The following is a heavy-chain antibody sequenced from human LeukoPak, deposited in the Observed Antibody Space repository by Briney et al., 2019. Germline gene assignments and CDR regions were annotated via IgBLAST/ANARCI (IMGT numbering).Heavy chain of an antibody. D-gene: IGHD6-13*01. CDR2: IYYSGST. V-gene: IGHV4-59*01. CDR3: ARGEAAEFDP. J-gene: IGHJ5*02. CDR1: GGSISSYY. Sequence: SETPSLTCTVSGGSISSYYWSWIRQPPGKGLEWIGYIYYSGSTNYNPSLKSRVTISVDTSKNQFSLKLSSVTAADTAVYYCARGEAAEFDPWGQGTLVTVSS.